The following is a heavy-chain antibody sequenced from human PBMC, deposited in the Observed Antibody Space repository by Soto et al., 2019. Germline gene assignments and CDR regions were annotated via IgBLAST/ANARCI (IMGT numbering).Heavy chain of an antibody. J-gene: IGHJ4*01. D-gene: IGHD3-10*01. CDR3: ARAGSENDN. CDR2: IKEDGGER. V-gene: IGHV3-7*05. CDR1: GFTFSNYW. Sequence: EVQLVESGGGLVQPGGSLRLSCAASGFTFSNYWMTWVRQAPGKGLAWVANIKEDGGERNYVDSLKGRFTISRDNAKNSLYLQMNSLRAEDTAVYYCARAGSENDNWGQGTLVTVSS.